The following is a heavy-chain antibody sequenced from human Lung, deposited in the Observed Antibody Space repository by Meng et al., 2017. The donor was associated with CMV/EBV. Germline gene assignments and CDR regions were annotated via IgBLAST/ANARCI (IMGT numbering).Heavy chain of an antibody. V-gene: IGHV4-59*01. CDR1: DGSISNYF. CDR2: IYYSVTT. Sequence: LXCTVSDGSISNYFWSWIRQPPGKGLEWIGSIYYSVTTNYNPSLRSRVTISLDPSKNQFSLKLNSVTAADTAVYYCARENGKGDDIYYYYYGMDVWXQGTXVTVSS. D-gene: IGHD1-1*01. J-gene: IGHJ6*02. CDR3: ARENGKGDDIYYYYYGMDV.